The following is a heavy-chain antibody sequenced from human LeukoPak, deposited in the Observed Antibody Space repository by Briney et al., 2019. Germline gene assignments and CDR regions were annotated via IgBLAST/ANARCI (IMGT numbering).Heavy chain of an antibody. CDR1: GFTFSSYA. CDR3: AKDHPQGDGYYDC. V-gene: IGHV3-23*01. Sequence: GGSLRLSCAASGFTFSSYAMTWVRQAPRKGLEWVSVISGSGGSTYYADSVKGRFTISRDNSKNTLYLQMDSLRAEDTALYYCAKDHPQGDGYYDCWGQGTLVTVSS. CDR2: ISGSGGST. J-gene: IGHJ4*02. D-gene: IGHD3-22*01.